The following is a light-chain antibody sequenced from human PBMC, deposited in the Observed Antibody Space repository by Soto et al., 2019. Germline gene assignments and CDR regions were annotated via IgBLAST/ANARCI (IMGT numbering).Light chain of an antibody. Sequence: EIVLTQSPGTLSLSPGERPTLSCSASQSVSSSYLAWYQQKPGQAPRLLIYGASSRATGIPDRFSGSGSGTDFTLTISRLEAEDFAVYYCQQYGSSPLTFGGGTKV. CDR2: GAS. J-gene: IGKJ4*01. CDR1: QSVSSSY. CDR3: QQYGSSPLT. V-gene: IGKV3-20*01.